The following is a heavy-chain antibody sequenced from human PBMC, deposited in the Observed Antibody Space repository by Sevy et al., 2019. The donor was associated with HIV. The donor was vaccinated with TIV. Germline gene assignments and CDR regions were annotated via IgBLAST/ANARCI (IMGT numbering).Heavy chain of an antibody. J-gene: IGHJ6*02. CDR1: GYTFTGYY. V-gene: IGHV1-2*06. CDR2: INPNSGGT. Sequence: ASLKVSCKASGYTFTGYYMHWVRQAPGQGLEWMGRINPNSGGTNYAQKFQGRVTMTRDTSISTAYMELSRLRSDDTAVYYCARVGSSSLAYYYYGMDVWGQGTTVTVSS. CDR3: ARVGSSSLAYYYYGMDV. D-gene: IGHD6-6*01.